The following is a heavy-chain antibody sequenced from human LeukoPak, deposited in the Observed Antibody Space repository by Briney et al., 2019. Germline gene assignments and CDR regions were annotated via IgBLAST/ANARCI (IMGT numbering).Heavy chain of an antibody. CDR2: ISSSGSTI. D-gene: IGHD3-22*01. J-gene: IGHJ5*02. CDR3: ARKLYYYDTSPAGWFDP. CDR1: GFTFSDYY. V-gene: IGHV3-11*04. Sequence: GGSLRLSCAASGFTFSDYYMNWIRQAPGKGLEWVSYISSSGSTIYYADSVKGRFTISRDNAKNSLYLQISGLRAEDTAVYHCARKLYYYDTSPAGWFDPWGRGTLVTVS.